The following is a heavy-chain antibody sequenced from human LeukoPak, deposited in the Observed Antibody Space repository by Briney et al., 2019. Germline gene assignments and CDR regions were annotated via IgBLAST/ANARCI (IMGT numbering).Heavy chain of an antibody. D-gene: IGHD3-3*01. CDR2: IYTSGST. CDR1: GGSISRYH. Sequence: SETLSLTCTVSGGSISRYHWSWIRQPAGKGLKWIGRIYTSGSTNYNPSLKSRVTISVDKSKNQFSLKLSSVTAADTAVYYCARGPVTIFGVVIIPDYFDYWGQGTLVTVSS. J-gene: IGHJ4*02. V-gene: IGHV4-4*07. CDR3: ARGPVTIFGVVIIPDYFDY.